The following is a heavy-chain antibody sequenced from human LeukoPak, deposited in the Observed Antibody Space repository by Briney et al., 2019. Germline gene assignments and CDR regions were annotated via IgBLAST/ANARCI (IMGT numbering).Heavy chain of an antibody. CDR3: ASRFDY. CDR2: IFYSGST. Sequence: SETLSLTCTVSGGSISGYYWSWIRQPPGKGLEWIGYIFYSGSTNYNPSLKSRVTISADTSKSHFSLKLSSVTAADTAVYYCASRFDYWGQGILVTVSP. J-gene: IGHJ4*02. CDR1: GGSISGYY. V-gene: IGHV4-59*08.